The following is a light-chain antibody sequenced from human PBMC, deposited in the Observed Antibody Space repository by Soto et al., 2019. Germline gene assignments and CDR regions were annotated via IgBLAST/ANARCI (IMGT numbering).Light chain of an antibody. CDR2: AAS. CDR1: QDIRSD. CDR3: LQDYNYLT. Sequence: AIQMTQSPSSLSASVGDSVTIVCRASQDIRSDLAWYQQKPGKAPKLLIYAASRLQSGVPSRFSGSGSGTDFTLTISRLQPEDFASYYCLQDYNYLTFGGGTKVEIK. V-gene: IGKV1-6*01. J-gene: IGKJ4*01.